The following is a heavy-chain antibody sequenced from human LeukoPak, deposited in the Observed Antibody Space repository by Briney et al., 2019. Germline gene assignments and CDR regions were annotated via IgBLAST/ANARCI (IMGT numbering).Heavy chain of an antibody. J-gene: IGHJ5*02. CDR3: AGLATVTTTAWFDP. Sequence: GESLKISCKGSGYSFSSYWIGWVRQMPGKGLEWMGIIYPGDSDTRYSPSFQGQVTISADKSISTAYLQWSSLKASDTAMYYCAGLATVTTTAWFDPWGQGTLVAVSS. V-gene: IGHV5-51*01. CDR1: GYSFSSYW. CDR2: IYPGDSDT. D-gene: IGHD4-17*01.